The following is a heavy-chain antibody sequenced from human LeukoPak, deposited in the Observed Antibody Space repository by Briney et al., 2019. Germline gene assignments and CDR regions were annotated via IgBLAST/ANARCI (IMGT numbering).Heavy chain of an antibody. D-gene: IGHD6-19*01. J-gene: IGHJ3*02. Sequence: PGGSLRLSCEASGFTFRSYDFHWVRHATGKGLEWVSAIGTVGDTYYAGSVKGRFTISREDGKNSLYLQMNSLRPGDTAVYYCAREKREYSSGWDAFDIWGRGTKVTVSS. CDR1: GFTFRSYD. CDR3: AREKREYSSGWDAFDI. V-gene: IGHV3-13*01. CDR2: IGTVGDT.